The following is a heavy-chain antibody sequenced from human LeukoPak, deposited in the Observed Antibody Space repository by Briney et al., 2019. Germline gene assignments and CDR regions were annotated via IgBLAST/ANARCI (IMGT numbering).Heavy chain of an antibody. Sequence: GGSLRLSCAASGFTVSSKYMSWVRQARGKGLEWVSVIYTGETTYYADSVKGRFTISRDNSKNTLYLQMDGLRVEDTAAYYCAKVGAVAAVENWGQGTLVTVTS. V-gene: IGHV3-66*01. D-gene: IGHD6-19*01. CDR3: AKVGAVAAVEN. J-gene: IGHJ4*02. CDR2: IYTGETT. CDR1: GFTVSSKY.